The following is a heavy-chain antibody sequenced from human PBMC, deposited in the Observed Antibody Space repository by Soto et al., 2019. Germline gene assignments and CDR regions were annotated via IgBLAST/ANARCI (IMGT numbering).Heavy chain of an antibody. J-gene: IGHJ4*02. D-gene: IGHD3-22*01. CDR1: GFTFSSYA. CDR2: ISGSGGST. V-gene: IGHV3-23*01. CDR3: AKDQARGGYPF. Sequence: GGSLRLSCAASGFTFSSYAMSWVRQAPGKGLEWVSAISGSGGSTYYADSVKGRFTISRDNSKNTLYMQMNSLRAEDTAVYYCAKDQARGGYPFWGQGTLVTVSS.